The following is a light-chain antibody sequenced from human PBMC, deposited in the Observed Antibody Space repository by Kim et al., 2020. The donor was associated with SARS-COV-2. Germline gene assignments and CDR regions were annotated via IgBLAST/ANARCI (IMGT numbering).Light chain of an antibody. J-gene: IGKJ1*01. Sequence: EIVLTQSPGTLSLSPGERATLSCRASQSVRSSYLAWYQQKSGQAPRLLIYGASSRATGIPDRFSGSGSGTDFTLTISRLEPEDFAVYYCQQYGTSPWTFGQGTKLEI. CDR3: QQYGTSPWT. CDR1: QSVRSSY. V-gene: IGKV3-20*01. CDR2: GAS.